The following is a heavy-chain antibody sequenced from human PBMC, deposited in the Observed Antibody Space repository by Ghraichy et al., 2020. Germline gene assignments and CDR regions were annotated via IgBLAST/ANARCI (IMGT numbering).Heavy chain of an antibody. CDR2: IYHSGST. J-gene: IGHJ4*02. CDR3: ASNQYSGSYYYFDY. CDR1: GGSISRSNW. Sequence: SETLSLTCAVSGGSISRSNWWSWVRQPPGKGLEWIGEIYHSGSTNYNPSLKSRVTISVDKSKNQFSLKLSSVTAADTAVYYCASNQYSGSYYYFDYWGQGTLVTVSS. D-gene: IGHD1-26*01. V-gene: IGHV4-4*02.